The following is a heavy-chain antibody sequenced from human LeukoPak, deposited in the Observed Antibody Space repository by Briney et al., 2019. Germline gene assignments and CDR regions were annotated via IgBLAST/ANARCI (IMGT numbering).Heavy chain of an antibody. D-gene: IGHD2-2*01. J-gene: IGHJ6*02. CDR2: MNPNSGNT. CDR1: GYTFTSYD. CDR3: ARSIVVVPAAMFGIYYYYGMDV. V-gene: IGHV1-8*01. Sequence: ASVKVSCKASGYTFTSYDINWVRQATGHGLEWMGWMNPNSGNTGYAQKFQGRVTMTRNTSISTAYMELSSLRSEDTAVYYCARSIVVVPAAMFGIYYYYGMDVWGQGTTVTVSS.